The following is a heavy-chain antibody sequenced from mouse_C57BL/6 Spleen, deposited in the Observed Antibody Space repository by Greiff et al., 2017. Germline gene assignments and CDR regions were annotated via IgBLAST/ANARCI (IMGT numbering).Heavy chain of an antibody. CDR2: INPTNGGT. D-gene: IGHD2-1*01. J-gene: IGHJ1*03. CDR1: GYTFTDYN. Sequence: VQLQQSGPELVKPGASVKMSCKASGYTFTDYNMHWVKQSHGKSLEWIGYINPTNGGTSYNQKFKGKATLTVNKSSSTAYMELRSLTSEDSAVYYCARTNYGNYVAWYVDVWGTGTRVTVS. CDR3: ARTNYGNYVAWYVDV. V-gene: IGHV1-22*01.